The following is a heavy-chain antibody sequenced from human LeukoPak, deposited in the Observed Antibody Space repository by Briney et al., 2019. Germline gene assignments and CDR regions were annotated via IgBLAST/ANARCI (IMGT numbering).Heavy chain of an antibody. CDR3: AAGGVSSNLEVLDY. D-gene: IGHD3-16*01. Sequence: AASVKVSCKASAYISNTYGINWVRQAPGQGLEWMGWISAYSGNTNYAQKFQDRVIMTTDTSTRTAYMELQTLTSDDTAVYYCAAGGVSSNLEVLDYWGQGTLVTVSS. CDR1: AYISNTYG. CDR2: ISAYSGNT. V-gene: IGHV1-18*01. J-gene: IGHJ4*02.